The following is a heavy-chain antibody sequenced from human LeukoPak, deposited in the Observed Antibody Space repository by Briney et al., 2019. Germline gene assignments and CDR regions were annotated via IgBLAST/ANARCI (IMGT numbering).Heavy chain of an antibody. V-gene: IGHV4-59*01. CDR2: IYYSGST. Sequence: SETLSLTCTVPGGSISSYYWSWIRQPPGKGLEWIGYIYYSGSTDYNPSLKSRVTISVDTSKNQFSLKLSSVTAADTAVYYCARGDSGSYSDSGIYFDYWGQGTLVTVSS. J-gene: IGHJ4*02. D-gene: IGHD1-26*01. CDR1: GGSISSYY. CDR3: ARGDSGSYSDSGIYFDY.